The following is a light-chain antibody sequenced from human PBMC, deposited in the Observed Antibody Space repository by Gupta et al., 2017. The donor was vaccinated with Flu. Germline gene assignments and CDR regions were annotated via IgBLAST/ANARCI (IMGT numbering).Light chain of an antibody. CDR2: LNSDGSH. CDR3: QTWGSGIVV. Sequence: QLVLTQSPSASASLGASVTLTCTLSSGHSSYAIAWHQQQPEKGPRYLMKLNSDGSHSKGDVIPDRFSGSSSGAERHLSISSLQSEDEADYFCQTWGSGIVVFGGGTKLTVL. J-gene: IGLJ2*01. V-gene: IGLV4-69*01. CDR1: SGHSSYA.